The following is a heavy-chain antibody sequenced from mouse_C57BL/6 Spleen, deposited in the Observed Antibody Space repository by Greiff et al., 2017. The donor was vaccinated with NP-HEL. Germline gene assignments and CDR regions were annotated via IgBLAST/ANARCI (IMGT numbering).Heavy chain of an antibody. V-gene: IGHV1-82*01. D-gene: IGHD2-10*02. CDR2: IYPGDGDT. J-gene: IGHJ4*01. CDR1: GYAFSSSW. Sequence: VQLQQSGPELVKPGASVKISCKASGYAFSSSWMNWVKQRPGKGLEWIGRIYPGDGDTNYNGKFKGKATLTADKSSRTAYMQLSSLTSEDSAVYFCARECGNYDYYAMDYWGQGTSVTVSS. CDR3: ARECGNYDYYAMDY.